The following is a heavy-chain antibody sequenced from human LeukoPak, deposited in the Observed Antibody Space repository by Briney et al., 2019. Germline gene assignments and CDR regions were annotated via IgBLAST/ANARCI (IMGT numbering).Heavy chain of an antibody. CDR1: GYTFTDYY. CDR2: INPNSGGT. V-gene: IGHV1-2*02. CDR3: ARIGFCPSGICYPFAIDI. D-gene: IGHD2-8*01. Sequence: GASVKVSCKASGYTFTDYYIHWVRQAPGRGLEWMGWINPNSGGTNYAQRFQGRVTMTRDTSVSTAHMELSRLRTDDTAVYYCARIGFCPSGICYPFAIDIWGQGTMVIVS. J-gene: IGHJ3*02.